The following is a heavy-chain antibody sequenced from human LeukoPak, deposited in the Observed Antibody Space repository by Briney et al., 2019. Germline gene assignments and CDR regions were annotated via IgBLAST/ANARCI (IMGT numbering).Heavy chain of an antibody. D-gene: IGHD3-22*01. Sequence: ASVKVSCKASGYTFTSYAMNWVRQAPGQGLEWMGWINTNTGNPAYAQGFTGRFVFSLDTSVSTAYLQISSLKAEDTAVYYCARARNAHLVVDDAFDIWGQGTMVTVSS. CDR2: INTNTGNP. CDR3: ARARNAHLVVDDAFDI. V-gene: IGHV7-4-1*02. J-gene: IGHJ3*02. CDR1: GYTFTSYA.